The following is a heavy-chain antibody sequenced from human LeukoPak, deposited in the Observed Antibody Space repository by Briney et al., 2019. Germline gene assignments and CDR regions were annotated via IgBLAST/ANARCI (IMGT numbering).Heavy chain of an antibody. D-gene: IGHD7-27*01. J-gene: IGHJ5*02. Sequence: GGSLRLSCAASGFTFDDYAMHWVRQAPGKGLEWVSGISWSSGSIGYADSVKGRFTISRDNAKNSLYLQMNSLRAEDTALYYCAKENWAGGWFDPWGQGTLVTVSS. CDR3: AKENWAGGWFDP. CDR2: ISWSSGSI. CDR1: GFTFDDYA. V-gene: IGHV3-9*01.